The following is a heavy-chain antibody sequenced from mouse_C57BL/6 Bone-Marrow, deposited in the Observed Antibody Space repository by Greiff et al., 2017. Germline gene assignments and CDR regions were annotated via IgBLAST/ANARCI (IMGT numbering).Heavy chain of an antibody. V-gene: IGHV3-6*01. CDR2: ISYDGSN. CDR1: GYSITSGYY. J-gene: IGHJ1*03. D-gene: IGHD2-4*01. Sequence: EVQLQQSGPGLVKPSQSLSLTCSVTGYSITSGYYWNWIRQFPGNKLEWMGYISYDGSNNYNPSLKNRISITRDTSKNQFFLKLNSVTTEDTATYYCARGGLRLDWYFDVWGTGTTVTVSS. CDR3: ARGGLRLDWYFDV.